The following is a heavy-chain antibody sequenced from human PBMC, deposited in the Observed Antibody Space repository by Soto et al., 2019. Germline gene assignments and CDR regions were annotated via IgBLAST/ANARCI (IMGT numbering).Heavy chain of an antibody. D-gene: IGHD3-9*01. J-gene: IGHJ4*02. V-gene: IGHV1-69*13. CDR1: GGTFSSYA. CDR3: AREGGLLTGYPHHYFDY. CDR2: IIPIFGTA. Sequence: SVKVSCKASGGTFSSYAISWVRQTPGQGLEWMGGIIPIFGTANYAQKFQGRVTITADESTSTAYMELSSLRSEDTAVYYCAREGGLLTGYPHHYFDYWGQGTLVTVSS.